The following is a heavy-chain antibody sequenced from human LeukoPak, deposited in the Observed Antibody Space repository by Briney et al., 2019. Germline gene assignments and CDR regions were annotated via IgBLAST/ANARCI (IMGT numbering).Heavy chain of an antibody. CDR3: ARARWFDP. J-gene: IGHJ5*02. CDR1: GFTFSTYW. Sequence: PGGSLRLSCAASGFTFSTYWMNWYRQAPGKGLEWVGNINQDASEINYVDSVRGRFTISRDNAKNSLYLQMNSLRAEDTAVYYCARARWFDPWGQGTLVTVSS. V-gene: IGHV3-7*01. CDR2: INQDASEI.